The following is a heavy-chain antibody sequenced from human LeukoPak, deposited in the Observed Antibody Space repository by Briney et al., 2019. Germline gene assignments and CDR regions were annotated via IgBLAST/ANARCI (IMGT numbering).Heavy chain of an antibody. V-gene: IGHV3-23*01. CDR2: ISGSGGST. CDR3: AKDLGSIFADY. D-gene: IGHD3-10*01. Sequence: PGGSLRLSCVASGFTFSTYAMSWVRQAPGKGLEWVSVISGSGGSTYYADSVKGRFIISRDNSKNTLYLQMNSLRAEDTAIYYCAKDLGSIFADYWGQGTLVTVSS. CDR1: GFTFSTYA. J-gene: IGHJ4*02.